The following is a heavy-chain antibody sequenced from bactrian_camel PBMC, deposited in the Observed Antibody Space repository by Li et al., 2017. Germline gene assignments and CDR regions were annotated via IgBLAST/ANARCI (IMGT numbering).Heavy chain of an antibody. V-gene: IGHV3S53*01. Sequence: HVQLVESGGDLVQPGGSLRLSCAASGYTDCMAWFRQAPGKEREGVAAIDSDGIASYADPVKGRFTISKDNANNTVNLMMNSLKPEDTAMYYCAANFGPYCSGPYLARRASFLGQGTQVTVS. D-gene: IGHD2*01. J-gene: IGHJ4*01. CDR2: IDSDGIA. CDR1: GYTDC.